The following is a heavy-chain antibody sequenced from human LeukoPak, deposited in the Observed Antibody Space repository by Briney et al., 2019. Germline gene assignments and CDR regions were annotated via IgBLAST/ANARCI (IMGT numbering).Heavy chain of an antibody. J-gene: IGHJ4*02. V-gene: IGHV4-39*02. CDR1: GGSISSSDHY. CDR2: VSYTGRT. CDR3: ARRSGDYFDY. D-gene: IGHD4-17*01. Sequence: SETLSLTCSVSGGSISSSDHYWAWVRQPPGKGLEWIGNVSYTGRTNYNPSLKSRLTISVDMSKNSFSLRLTSVTAADTAVYYCARRSGDYFDYWGQGTLVTVSS.